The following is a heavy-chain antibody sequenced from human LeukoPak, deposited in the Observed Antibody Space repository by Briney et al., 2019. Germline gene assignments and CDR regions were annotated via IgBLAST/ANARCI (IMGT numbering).Heavy chain of an antibody. D-gene: IGHD4-17*01. CDR1: GGSFSGYY. Sequence: SETLSLTCAVYGGSFSGYYWSWIRQPPGKGLEWIGEINHSGSTNYNPSLKSRVTISVDTSKNQFSLKLSSVTAADTAVYYCARRQDYGDYVDYWGQGTLVTVSS. J-gene: IGHJ4*02. CDR2: INHSGST. V-gene: IGHV4-34*01. CDR3: ARRQDYGDYVDY.